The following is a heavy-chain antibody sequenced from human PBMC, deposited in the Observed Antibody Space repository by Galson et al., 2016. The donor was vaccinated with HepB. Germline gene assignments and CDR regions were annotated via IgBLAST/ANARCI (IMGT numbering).Heavy chain of an antibody. J-gene: IGHJ6*02. D-gene: IGHD3-10*01. Sequence: SLRLSCAASGFTFSNYGMYWVRQAPGKGLECVSVIHDDGSTNYADSVMGRFTISRDNSKNTLYLEMNSLRAEDVAVYYCARASGIRGIKGAMDVWGQGTTVSVSS. CDR2: IHDDGST. V-gene: IGHV3-53*01. CDR3: ARASGIRGIKGAMDV. CDR1: GFTFSNYG.